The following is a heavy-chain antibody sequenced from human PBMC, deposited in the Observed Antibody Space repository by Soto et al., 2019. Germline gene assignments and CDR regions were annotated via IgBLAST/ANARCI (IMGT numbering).Heavy chain of an antibody. Sequence: QVVLLQSGTEVKRPGSSVKVSCKASGVPFDSYGFSWVRQAPGRGLEWMGGINPASHIRNDAQSLQGRVTITADTSTTTADIELSGLTPEDTEVYYFARIKLVRRDHWGQGTLLTVSS. CDR1: GVPFDSYG. J-gene: IGHJ4*02. CDR3: ARIKLVRRDH. CDR2: INPASHIR. V-gene: IGHV1-69*17. D-gene: IGHD2-21*01.